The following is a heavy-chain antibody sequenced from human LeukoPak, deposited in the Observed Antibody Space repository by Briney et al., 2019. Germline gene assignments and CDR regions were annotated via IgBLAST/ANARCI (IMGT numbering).Heavy chain of an antibody. Sequence: GGSLRLSCAASGFTFSSYAMSWVRQAPGKGLEWVSAISGSGGSTYYADSVKGRFTISRDNSKNTLYLQMNGLRAEDTAVYYCAKGRRNCSSTSCYLDYWGQGTLVTVSS. V-gene: IGHV3-23*01. D-gene: IGHD2-2*01. J-gene: IGHJ4*02. CDR3: AKGRRNCSSTSCYLDY. CDR2: ISGSGGST. CDR1: GFTFSSYA.